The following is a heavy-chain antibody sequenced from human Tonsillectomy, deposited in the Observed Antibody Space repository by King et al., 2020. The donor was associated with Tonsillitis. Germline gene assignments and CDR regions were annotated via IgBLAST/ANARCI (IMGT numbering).Heavy chain of an antibody. J-gene: IGHJ4*02. V-gene: IGHV3-30*04. CDR1: GFTFRSYA. D-gene: IGHD6-13*01. Sequence: VQLVESGGGVVQPGRSLRLSCAASGFTFRSYAMHWVRQAPGKGLEWVALISYDGRYKYYGDSVRGRITIARDNSKNTLYLQMNSLRAEDTAVYFCASTRYSTSSDYLDYWGQGTLVTVSS. CDR2: ISYDGRYK. CDR3: ASTRYSTSSDYLDY.